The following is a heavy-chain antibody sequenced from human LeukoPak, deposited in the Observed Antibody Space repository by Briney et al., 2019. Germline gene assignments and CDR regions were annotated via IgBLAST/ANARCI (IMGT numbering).Heavy chain of an antibody. Sequence: SETLSLTCTVPGGSISSYYWSWIRQPPGKGLEWIGYIYYSGSTNYSPSLKSRVTISVDTSKNQFSLKLSSVTAADTAVYYCARDSGLGGDWFDPWGQGTLVTVSS. CDR3: ARDSGLGGDWFDP. D-gene: IGHD3-10*01. CDR2: IYYSGST. V-gene: IGHV4-59*01. CDR1: GGSISSYY. J-gene: IGHJ5*02.